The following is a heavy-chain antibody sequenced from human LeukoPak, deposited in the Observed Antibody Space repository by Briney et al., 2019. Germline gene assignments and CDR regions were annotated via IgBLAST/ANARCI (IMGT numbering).Heavy chain of an antibody. Sequence: GGSLRLSCAASGFTFSSYAMSWVRQAPGKGLEWGAAISGSGGNTYYADSVKGRFTISRDNSKNTLYLQMNSLRAEDTAVYYCAKETYYYDSSGYYPGAFDIWGQGTMVTVSS. V-gene: IGHV3-23*01. CDR3: AKETYYYDSSGYYPGAFDI. D-gene: IGHD3-22*01. J-gene: IGHJ3*02. CDR1: GFTFSSYA. CDR2: ISGSGGNT.